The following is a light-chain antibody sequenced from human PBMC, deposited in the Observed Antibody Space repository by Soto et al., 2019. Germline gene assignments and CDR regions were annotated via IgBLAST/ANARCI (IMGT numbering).Light chain of an antibody. CDR3: QVWDSSSDHVV. CDR2: DNG. Sequence: SYELSQPPSVSVAPGQTATITCGGMSIGSKSVHWYQQKPGQAPVLVVYDNGDRPSGIPERFSGSNSENTATLTISRVEAGDEADYYCQVWDSSSDHVVICGGTKVTVL. J-gene: IGLJ2*01. CDR1: SIGSKS. V-gene: IGLV3-21*02.